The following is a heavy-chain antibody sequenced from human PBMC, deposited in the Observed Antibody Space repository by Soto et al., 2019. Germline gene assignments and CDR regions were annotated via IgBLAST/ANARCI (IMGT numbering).Heavy chain of an antibody. J-gene: IGHJ5*02. Sequence: QVQLVESGGGVVQPGRSLRLSCAASGFTVSSYGMHWVRQAPGKGLEWVAVISYDGSNKYDAYSVKGQFTISRDKSKNMQYLQMNSLRAADTDVDYCAQDLAIAAAGPAFDTWGQGTLVTV. V-gene: IGHV3-30*18. D-gene: IGHD6-13*01. CDR2: ISYDGSNK. CDR1: GFTVSSYG. CDR3: AQDLAIAAAGPAFDT.